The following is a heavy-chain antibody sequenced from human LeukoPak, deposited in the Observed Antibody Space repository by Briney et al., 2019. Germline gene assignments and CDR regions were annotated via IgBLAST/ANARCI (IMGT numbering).Heavy chain of an antibody. J-gene: IGHJ3*02. V-gene: IGHV4-4*07. CDR2: IYSSGDT. CDR1: GDSICSFY. CDR3: AGGVVASTSGAFDI. Sequence: SGTLSLTPTVSGDSICSFYWSWIPPPAGEGLEWVGRIYSSGDTKYNPSLKSRVTISVDTTKNHFSLKLNSVTGADTAVYYCAGGVVASTSGAFDIWGQGTMVTVSS. D-gene: IGHD2-15*01.